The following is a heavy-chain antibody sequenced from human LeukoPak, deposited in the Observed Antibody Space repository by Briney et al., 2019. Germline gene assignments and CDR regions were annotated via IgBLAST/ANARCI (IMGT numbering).Heavy chain of an antibody. D-gene: IGHD1-1*01. V-gene: IGHV3-7*03. CDR1: GFILNNYW. CDR2: IKYDGTTK. Sequence: PGGSLRLSCAASGFILNNYWMDWVRQTPGKGLEWVANIKYDGTTKYYVDSVKGRFTISRDSAKNSLYLQINSLRAEDTAVYFCSRQLEEWGQGTLVTVSS. J-gene: IGHJ4*02. CDR3: SRQLEE.